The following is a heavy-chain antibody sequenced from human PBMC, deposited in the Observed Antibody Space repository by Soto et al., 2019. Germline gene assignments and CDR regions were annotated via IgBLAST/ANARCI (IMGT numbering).Heavy chain of an antibody. Sequence: EVQLVESGGDLVQPGGSLRLACAASGFTVSNNYISWVRQAPGKGLEWVSLMYSSGTTHYADSLKGRFTISRDSSKNTVFRQMNSLTAEDTAVYFCTACLSPGNSWGQGTLVTVSS. D-gene: IGHD2-21*02. CDR3: TACLSPGNS. J-gene: IGHJ4*02. CDR2: MYSSGTT. V-gene: IGHV3-66*01. CDR1: GFTVSNNY.